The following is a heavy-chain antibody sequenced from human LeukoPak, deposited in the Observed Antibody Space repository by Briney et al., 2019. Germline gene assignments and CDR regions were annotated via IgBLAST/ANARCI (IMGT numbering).Heavy chain of an antibody. D-gene: IGHD5-12*01. CDR1: GFTFDDYA. J-gene: IGHJ4*02. V-gene: IGHV3-9*01. Sequence: GRSLRLSCAASGFTFDDYAMHWVRRAPGKGLEWVSGISWNSGSIGYADSVKGRFTISRDNAKNSLYLQMNSLRAEDTALYYCAKTPFGYSGYDGADFDYWGQGTLVTVSS. CDR3: AKTPFGYSGYDGADFDY. CDR2: ISWNSGSI.